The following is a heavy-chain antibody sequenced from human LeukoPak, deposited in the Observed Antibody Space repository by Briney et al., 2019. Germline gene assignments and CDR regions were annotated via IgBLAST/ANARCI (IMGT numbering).Heavy chain of an antibody. V-gene: IGHV3-23*01. J-gene: IGHJ4*02. CDR3: AKDPLRFLEWLPKGGYYFDY. Sequence: QPGGSLRLSCAASGFTFSSYALTWVRQAPGKGLEWVSAISGSGGSTYYADSVKGRFTISRDNAKNTLYLQMNSLRAEDTAVYYCAKDPLRFLEWLPKGGYYFDYWGQGTLVTVSS. CDR2: ISGSGGST. CDR1: GFTFSSYA. D-gene: IGHD3-3*01.